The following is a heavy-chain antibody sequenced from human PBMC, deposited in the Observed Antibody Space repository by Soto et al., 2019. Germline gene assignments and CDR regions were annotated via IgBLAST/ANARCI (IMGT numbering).Heavy chain of an antibody. V-gene: IGHV1-2*02. Sequence: ASVKVSCKASGCTFTGYYMHWVRQAPGQGLEWMGWINPNSGGTNYAQKFQGRVTMTRDTSISTAYMELSRLRSDDTAVYYCARGECLQFVPESFDYWGQGTLVTVSS. J-gene: IGHJ4*02. D-gene: IGHD2-8*01. CDR1: GCTFTGYY. CDR3: ARGECLQFVPESFDY. CDR2: INPNSGGT.